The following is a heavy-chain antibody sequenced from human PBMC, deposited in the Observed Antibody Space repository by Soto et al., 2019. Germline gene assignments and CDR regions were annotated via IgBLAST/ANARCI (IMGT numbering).Heavy chain of an antibody. V-gene: IGHV1-2*04. CDR3: ARVTFGGSYYFDY. J-gene: IGHJ4*02. CDR2: INPNSGGT. CDR1: GYTLTGYY. D-gene: IGHD1-26*01. Sequence: XSVKVSCNASGYTLTGYYMHWGRQAPGQGLEWMGWINPNSGGTNYAQKFQCWVTMTRDTSISTAYMELSRLRSDDTAVYYCARVTFGGSYYFDYWGQGTLVTVSS.